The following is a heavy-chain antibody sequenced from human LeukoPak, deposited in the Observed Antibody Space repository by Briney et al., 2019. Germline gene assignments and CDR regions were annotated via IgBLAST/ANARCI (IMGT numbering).Heavy chain of an antibody. CDR2: MLPYGGQA. CDR1: GYAFTTYD. Sequence: ASVKVSCTASGYAFTTYDINWVRHAPGQGREWMGWMLPYGGQAGYAQKFQGRVTITRDTSKSTPFMELTSLTSEDTAVYYCARGVGELVSVDHLYYMDVWGKGTTVTVSS. CDR3: ARGVGELVSVDHLYYMDV. V-gene: IGHV1-8*01. J-gene: IGHJ6*03. D-gene: IGHD1-26*01.